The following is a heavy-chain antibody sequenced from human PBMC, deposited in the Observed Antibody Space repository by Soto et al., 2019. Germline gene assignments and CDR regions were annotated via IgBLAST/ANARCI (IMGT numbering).Heavy chain of an antibody. CDR1: GGSISSYY. CDR2: IYYSGST. D-gene: IGHD3-22*01. V-gene: IGHV4-59*01. J-gene: IGHJ3*02. Sequence: SETLSLTCTVSGGSISSYYWSWIRQPPGKGLEWIGYIYYSGSTNYNPSLKSRVTISVDTSKNQFSLKLSSVTAADTAVYYCARVTYYYDSSGYRSVAFDIWGQGTMVTVSS. CDR3: ARVTYYYDSSGYRSVAFDI.